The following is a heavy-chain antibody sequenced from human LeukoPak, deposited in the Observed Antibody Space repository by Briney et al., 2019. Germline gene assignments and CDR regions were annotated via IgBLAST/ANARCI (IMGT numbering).Heavy chain of an antibody. CDR3: ARAPGDYDSRGYRTYYFDY. V-gene: IGHV4-59*01. J-gene: IGHJ4*02. CDR1: GGSISSYY. Sequence: SETLSLTCTVSGGSISSYYWSWIRQPPGKGLEWIGYISYSGSTNYNPSLKSRVTISVDTSKNQFSLRLSSVTAADTAVYYCARAPGDYDSRGYRTYYFDYWGQGTLVTVSS. CDR2: ISYSGST. D-gene: IGHD3-22*01.